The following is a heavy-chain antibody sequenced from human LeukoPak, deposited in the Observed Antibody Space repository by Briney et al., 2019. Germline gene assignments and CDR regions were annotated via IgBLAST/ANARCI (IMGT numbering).Heavy chain of an antibody. CDR2: IIPIFGTA. J-gene: IGHJ4*02. D-gene: IGHD4-17*01. V-gene: IGHV1-69*13. Sequence: RASVKVSCKASGYTFTSYGISWVRQAPGQGLEWMGGIIPIFGTANYAQKFQGRVTITADESTSTAYMELSSLRSEDTAVYYCAKGRYGPNDYWGQGTLVTVSS. CDR1: GYTFTSYG. CDR3: AKGRYGPNDY.